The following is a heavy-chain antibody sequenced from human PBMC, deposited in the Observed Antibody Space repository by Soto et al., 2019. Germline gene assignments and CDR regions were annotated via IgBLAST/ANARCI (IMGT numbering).Heavy chain of an antibody. CDR3: ARDRGDGGENY. CDR2: IIPILGIA. CDR1: GGTFSSYT. J-gene: IGHJ4*02. V-gene: IGHV1-69*08. Sequence: QVQLVQSGAEVKKPGSSVKVSCKASGGTFSSYTISWVRQAPGQGLEWMGRIIPILGIANYAQKFQGRVTITADKSTSTVYMELSSLRSEDTAVYSCARDRGDGGENYLGQGTLVTVSS. D-gene: IGHD2-21*02.